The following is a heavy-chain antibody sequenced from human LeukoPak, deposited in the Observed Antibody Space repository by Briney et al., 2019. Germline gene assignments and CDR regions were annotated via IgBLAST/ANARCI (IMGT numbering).Heavy chain of an antibody. CDR3: ARGPSEYYYDSSGYSSGPGGDFDY. D-gene: IGHD3-22*01. Sequence: ASVKVSCKASGYTFTSYDINWVRQATGQGLEWMGWMNPNSGNTGYAQKFQGRVTMTRNTSISTAYMELSSLRSEDTAVYYCARGPSEYYYDSSGYSSGPGGDFDYWGQGTLVTVSS. CDR2: MNPNSGNT. V-gene: IGHV1-8*01. CDR1: GYTFTSYD. J-gene: IGHJ4*02.